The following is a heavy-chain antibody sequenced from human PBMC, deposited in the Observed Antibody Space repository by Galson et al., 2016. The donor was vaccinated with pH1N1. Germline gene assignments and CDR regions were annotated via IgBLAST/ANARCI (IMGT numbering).Heavy chain of an antibody. CDR3: TTDDYDNGGYEGGRAFDY. D-gene: IGHD3-22*01. Sequence: SLRLSCAASGFTFSNVWMSWVRQAPGKGLEWVGRIKSKTDGGTTDYATPVKGRFTISRDDSKNTLYLQMNSLKTEDTAVYYCTTDDYDNGGYEGGRAFDYWGQGTLVTV. J-gene: IGHJ4*02. CDR2: IKSKTDGGTT. V-gene: IGHV3-15*01. CDR1: GFTFSNVW.